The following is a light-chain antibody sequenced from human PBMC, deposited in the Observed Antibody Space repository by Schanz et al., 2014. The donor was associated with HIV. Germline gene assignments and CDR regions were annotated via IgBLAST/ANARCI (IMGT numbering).Light chain of an antibody. V-gene: IGKV3-20*01. Sequence: EVVLTQSPGTLSLSPGERATLSCRASQSVSSGYLAWYQQKPGQAPRLLMYGASTRVTGIPDRFSGGGSGTDFTLTISRLEPEDFAVYYCQHYGGPYTFGQGTKLEIK. J-gene: IGKJ2*01. CDR1: QSVSSGY. CDR2: GAS. CDR3: QHYGGPYT.